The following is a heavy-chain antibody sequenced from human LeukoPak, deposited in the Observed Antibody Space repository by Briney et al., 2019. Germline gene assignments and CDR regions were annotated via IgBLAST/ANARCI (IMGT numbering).Heavy chain of an antibody. CDR2: IYWDDDK. Sequence: SGPTLVYPTQTLTLTCTFSGFSLSTSRVGVGWIRQPPGKALEWLPLIYWDDDKRYSPSLKSRLTITKDTSKNQVVLIMTNMDPVDTGTYYCAHRQIQGIMFGGGGFDPWGQGTLATVSS. V-gene: IGHV2-5*02. D-gene: IGHD3-16*01. J-gene: IGHJ5*02. CDR1: GFSLSTSRVG. CDR3: AHRQIQGIMFGGGGFDP.